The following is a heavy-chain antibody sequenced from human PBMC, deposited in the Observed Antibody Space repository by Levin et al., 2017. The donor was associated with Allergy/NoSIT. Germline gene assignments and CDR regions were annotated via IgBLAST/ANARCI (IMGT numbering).Heavy chain of an antibody. D-gene: IGHD3-22*01. Sequence: GGSLRLSCAASGFTFSSYGMHWVRQAPGKGLEWVAVISYDGSNKYYADSVMGRFTISRDNSKNTLYLQMNSLRAEDTAVYYCAKKPSRDYYDSSGYYPFYGMDVWGQGTTVTVSS. CDR3: AKKPSRDYYDSSGYYPFYGMDV. CDR1: GFTFSSYG. CDR2: ISYDGSNK. J-gene: IGHJ6*02. V-gene: IGHV3-30*18.